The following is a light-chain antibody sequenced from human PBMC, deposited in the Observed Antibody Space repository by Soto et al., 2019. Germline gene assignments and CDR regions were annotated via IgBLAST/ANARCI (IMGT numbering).Light chain of an antibody. Sequence: DLVMTQSPLSLPVTPGEPASISCRSSQSLLQSNGYNYLDWYLQKPGQPPQLLIYLGSNRAPGVADRFSGSGSGTDFTLKISRVEAEDVGVYYCMQALQTVRTFGQGTKLEI. CDR1: QSLLQSNGYNY. CDR2: LGS. J-gene: IGKJ2*01. V-gene: IGKV2-28*01. CDR3: MQALQTVRT.